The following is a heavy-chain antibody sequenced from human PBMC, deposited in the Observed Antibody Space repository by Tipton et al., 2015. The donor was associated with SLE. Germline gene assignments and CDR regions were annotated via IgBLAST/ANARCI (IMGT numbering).Heavy chain of an antibody. J-gene: IGHJ4*02. CDR3: ARGSGFDY. CDR2: ISSSDSTI. V-gene: IGHV3-48*03. D-gene: IGHD3-10*01. Sequence: SLRLSCAASGFTFSSYEMNWVRQAPGKGLEWVSYISSSDSTIYYADSVKGRFTISRDNAKNSLYLRMNSLRAEDTAVYYCARGSGFDYWGQGTLVTVSS. CDR1: GFTFSSYE.